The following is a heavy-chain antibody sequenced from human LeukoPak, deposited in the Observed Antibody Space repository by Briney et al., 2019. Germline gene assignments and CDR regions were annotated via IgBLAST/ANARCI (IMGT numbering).Heavy chain of an antibody. Sequence: PGGSLRLSCAASGFTFSSYAMHWVRQAPGKGLEWVAIISYDGSNKYYADSVKGRFTISRDNSKNTLYLQVNSLRAEDTAVYYCARDRYYDFWSGYYTDVLGYWGQGTLVTVSS. CDR2: ISYDGSNK. CDR1: GFTFSSYA. CDR3: ARDRYYDFWSGYYTDVLGY. D-gene: IGHD3-3*01. J-gene: IGHJ4*02. V-gene: IGHV3-30*04.